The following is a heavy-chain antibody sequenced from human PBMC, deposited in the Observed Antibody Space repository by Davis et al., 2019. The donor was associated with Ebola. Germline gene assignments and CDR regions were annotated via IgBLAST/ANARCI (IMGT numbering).Heavy chain of an antibody. D-gene: IGHD3-16*01. CDR3: AREGDYIWSLQH. CDR2: MNAGNGNR. CDR1: GYTFTSYA. J-gene: IGHJ1*01. Sequence: AASVKVSCKASGYTFTSYAIHGVRQAPGQRLEWMGWMNAGNGNREYSEKFEDKITLTADTSASTANMELGSLTSEDTALYYCAREGDYIWSLQHWGQGTLLSVSS. V-gene: IGHV1-3*01.